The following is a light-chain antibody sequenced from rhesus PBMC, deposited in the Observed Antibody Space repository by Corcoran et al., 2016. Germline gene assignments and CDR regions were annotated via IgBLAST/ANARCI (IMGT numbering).Light chain of an antibody. J-gene: IGKJ4*01. V-gene: IGKV1-32*02. CDR3: QQGNSNPLT. CDR1: QGISSY. Sequence: DIQMSQSPSSLSASVGDRVTITCRASQGISSYLNWYQQKPGKAPKLLIYYANSLASGVPSRFSGSGSGTDFTLTISSLQTEDFATYYCQQGNSNPLTFGGGTKVEIK. CDR2: YAN.